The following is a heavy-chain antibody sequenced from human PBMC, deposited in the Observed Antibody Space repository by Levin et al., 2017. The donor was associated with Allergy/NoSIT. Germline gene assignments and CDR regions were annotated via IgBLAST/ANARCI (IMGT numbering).Heavy chain of an antibody. CDR2: ISSNSLYI. CDR3: AGGGSGWPFDS. Sequence: KAGGSLRLSCADSGFSFSGYNMNWVRQAPGKGLEWVSSISSNSLYIYYADSLKGRFTISRDNANNLLYLQMNNLRPEDTAVYYCAGGGSGWPFDSWGQGTLVTVSS. V-gene: IGHV3-21*06. CDR1: GFSFSGYN. D-gene: IGHD6-19*01. J-gene: IGHJ4*02.